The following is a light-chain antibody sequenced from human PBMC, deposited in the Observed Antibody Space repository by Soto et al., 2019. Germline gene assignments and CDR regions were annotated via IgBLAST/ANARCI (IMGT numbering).Light chain of an antibody. Sequence: DIQMTQSPSSLSASVGDRVTITCRASQSISSYLNWYQQKPGKAPKLLIYAASSLQSGVPSRFRGSGSWTDFTLTISSLQPEDFATYYCQQGYSTPYTFGQGTKLEIK. V-gene: IGKV1-39*01. CDR2: AAS. J-gene: IGKJ2*01. CDR1: QSISSY. CDR3: QQGYSTPYT.